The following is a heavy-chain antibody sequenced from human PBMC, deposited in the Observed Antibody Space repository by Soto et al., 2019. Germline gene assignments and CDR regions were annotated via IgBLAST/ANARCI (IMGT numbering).Heavy chain of an antibody. CDR3: ARLWLGYFDY. Sequence: EVQLVESGGGLVKPGGSLRLSCAASGFTFSSYSMNWVRQAPGKGLEWVSSISSSSSYIYYADSVKGRFTISRDNAKNALYLQMNSLRAEDTAVYYCARLWLGYFDYWGQGTLVTVSS. CDR2: ISSSSSYI. D-gene: IGHD5-18*01. CDR1: GFTFSSYS. J-gene: IGHJ4*02. V-gene: IGHV3-21*01.